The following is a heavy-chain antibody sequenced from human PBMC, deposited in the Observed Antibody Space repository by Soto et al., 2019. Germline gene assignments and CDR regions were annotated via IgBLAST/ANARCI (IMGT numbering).Heavy chain of an antibody. CDR3: ARDLGLRTGATNILHF. CDR1: GFTFSDFA. V-gene: IGHV3-30-3*01. Sequence: GGSLRLSCAASGFTFSDFAIHWVRQAPGKGLEWVAIISYDGINDYFADSVKGRFTISRDNSKNMVYLQMNSLRREDSAVYYCARDLGLRTGATNILHFWGRGTLVTVSS. D-gene: IGHD1-1*01. CDR2: ISYDGIND. J-gene: IGHJ4*02.